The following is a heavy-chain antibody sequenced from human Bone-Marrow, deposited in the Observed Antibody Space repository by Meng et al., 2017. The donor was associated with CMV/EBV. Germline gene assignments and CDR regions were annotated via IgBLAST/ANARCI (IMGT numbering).Heavy chain of an antibody. CDR2: ISSSGRDT. D-gene: IGHD3-9*01. J-gene: IGHJ4*02. V-gene: IGHV3-23*01. CDR1: GFTFTNYG. CDR3: AFRNFYHTDYYYQYYFDF. Sequence: GESLKISCAASGFTFTNYGMSWVRQIPGKGLEWVSGISSSGRDTKYADSVRGRFSISRDNSKNTLSLQMNSLRAEDTATYYCAFRNFYHTDYYYQYYFDFWGQGTLVTVSS.